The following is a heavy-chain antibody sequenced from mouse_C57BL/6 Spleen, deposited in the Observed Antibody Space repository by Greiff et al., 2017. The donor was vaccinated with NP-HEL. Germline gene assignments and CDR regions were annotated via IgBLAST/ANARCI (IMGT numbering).Heavy chain of an antibody. Sequence: VQLQQSGPELVKPGASVKISCKASGYAFSSSWMNWVKQRPGKGLEWIGRIYPGDGDTNYNGQFKGKATLTADKSSSTAYMQLSSLTSEDSAVYFCARGGYYGSSYYFDYWGQGTTLTVSS. CDR1: GYAFSSSW. V-gene: IGHV1-82*01. J-gene: IGHJ2*01. CDR2: IYPGDGDT. D-gene: IGHD1-1*01. CDR3: ARGGYYGSSYYFDY.